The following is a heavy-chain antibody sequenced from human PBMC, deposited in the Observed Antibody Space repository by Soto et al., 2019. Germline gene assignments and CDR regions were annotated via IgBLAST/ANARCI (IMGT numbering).Heavy chain of an antibody. V-gene: IGHV3-23*01. CDR2: ISGSGVST. D-gene: IGHD2-15*01. CDR3: AKDRVGGGSCSGLLDY. J-gene: IGHJ4*02. CDR1: GFTFSSYS. Sequence: GGSLRLSCAASGFTFSSYSISWVRQAPWKGLEWVSAISGSGVSTYYADSVKGRFTISRDNSKNTLYLQMNSLRADDTAIYYSAKDRVGGGSCSGLLDYSGEGIFVTLSS.